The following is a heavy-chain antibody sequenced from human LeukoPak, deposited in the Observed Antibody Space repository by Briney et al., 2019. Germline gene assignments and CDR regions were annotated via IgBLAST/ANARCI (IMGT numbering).Heavy chain of an antibody. V-gene: IGHV3-30*02. D-gene: IGHD2-21*01. Sequence: GGSLRLSCAASGFTFSSYGMHWVRQAPGKGLEWVAFIRYDGSNKYYADSVKGRFTISRDNSKNTPYLQMNSLRAEDTAVYYCAKDQDIVVVIATPDFDYWGQGTLVTVSS. J-gene: IGHJ4*02. CDR3: AKDQDIVVVIATPDFDY. CDR1: GFTFSSYG. CDR2: IRYDGSNK.